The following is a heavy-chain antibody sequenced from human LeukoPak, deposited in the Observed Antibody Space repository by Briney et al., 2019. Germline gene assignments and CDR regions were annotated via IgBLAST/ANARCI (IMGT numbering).Heavy chain of an antibody. D-gene: IGHD5-18*01. V-gene: IGHV3-30*19. CDR3: ARGPVDTAPGNFDY. CDR2: IWYDGSNK. Sequence: GGSLRLSCAASGFTFSSYGMHWVRQAPGKGLEWVAVIWYDGSNKYYADSVKGRFTISRDNSKNTLYLQMNSLRAEDTAVYHCARGPVDTAPGNFDYWGQGTLVTVSS. CDR1: GFTFSSYG. J-gene: IGHJ4*02.